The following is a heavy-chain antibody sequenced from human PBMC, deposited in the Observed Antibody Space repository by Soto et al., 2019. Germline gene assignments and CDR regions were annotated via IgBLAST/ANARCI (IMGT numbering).Heavy chain of an antibody. Sequence: ESLKISCKGSGYSFTSYWIGWVRQMPGKGLEWMGIIYPGDSDTRYSPSFQGQVTISADKSISTAYLQWSSLKASDTAMYYCARGAIVVVPSHYYYYGMDVWGQGTTVTVYS. CDR2: IYPGDSDT. CDR3: ARGAIVVVPSHYYYYGMDV. V-gene: IGHV5-51*01. J-gene: IGHJ6*02. D-gene: IGHD3-22*01. CDR1: GYSFTSYW.